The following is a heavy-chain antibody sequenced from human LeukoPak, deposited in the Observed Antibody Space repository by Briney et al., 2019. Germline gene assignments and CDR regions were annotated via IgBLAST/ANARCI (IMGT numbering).Heavy chain of an antibody. D-gene: IGHD2-15*01. J-gene: IGHJ3*02. CDR1: GFTFSSYS. CDR3: ARDSSGGSNDAFDI. CDR2: ISSSSSYI. Sequence: GGSLRLSCAASGFTFSSYSMNWVRQAPGKGLEWVSYISSSSSYIYYADSVKVRFTISRDNAKNSLYLQMNSLRAEDTAVYYCARDSSGGSNDAFDIWGQGTMVTVSS. V-gene: IGHV3-21*05.